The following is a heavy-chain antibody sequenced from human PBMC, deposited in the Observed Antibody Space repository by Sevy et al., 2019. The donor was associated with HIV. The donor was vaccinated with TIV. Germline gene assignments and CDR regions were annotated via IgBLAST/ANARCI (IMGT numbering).Heavy chain of an antibody. V-gene: IGHV4-30-2*01. D-gene: IGHD4-17*01. CDR2: IYHSGNT. CDR1: GASISSGVYS. Sequence: SETLSLTCAVSGASISSGVYSWNWIRQPPGKGLEWIGYIYHSGNTYSNPSLKSRVTISVDRSNNQFSLKMRSVTAADTAVYYCARDGGTMTTPGCLDFWGQGIMVTVSS. CDR3: ARDGGTMTTPGCLDF. J-gene: IGHJ3*01.